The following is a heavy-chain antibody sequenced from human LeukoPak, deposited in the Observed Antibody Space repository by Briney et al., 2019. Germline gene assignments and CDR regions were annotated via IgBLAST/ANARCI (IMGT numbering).Heavy chain of an antibody. Sequence: GRSLRLSCAASGFTFSSYSMNWVRQAPGKGLEWVSSISSSSSYIYYADSVKGRFTISRDNAKNSLYLQMNSLRAEDTAVYYCARDRAYYYYMDVWGKGTTVTVSS. J-gene: IGHJ6*03. V-gene: IGHV3-21*01. CDR2: ISSSSSYI. CDR1: GFTFSSYS. CDR3: ARDRAYYYYMDV. D-gene: IGHD3-10*01.